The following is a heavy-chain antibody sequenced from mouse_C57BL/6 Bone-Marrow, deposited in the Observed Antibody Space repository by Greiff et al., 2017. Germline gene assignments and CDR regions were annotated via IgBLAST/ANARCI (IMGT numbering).Heavy chain of an antibody. CDR3: ASFTTVVEAWYFDV. CDR2: IYPGSGNT. CDR1: GYTFTDYY. Sequence: VQLQQSGAELVRPGASVKLSCKASGYTFTDYYINWVKQRPGQGLEWIARIYPGSGNTYYNEKFKGKATLTAEKSSSTAYMQLSSLTSEDSAVYCCASFTTVVEAWYFDVWGTGTTVTVSS. J-gene: IGHJ1*03. V-gene: IGHV1-76*01. D-gene: IGHD1-1*01.